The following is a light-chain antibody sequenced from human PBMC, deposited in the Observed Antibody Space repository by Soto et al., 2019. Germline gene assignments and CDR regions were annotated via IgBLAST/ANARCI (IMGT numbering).Light chain of an antibody. CDR2: GNT. J-gene: IGLJ1*01. CDR3: AAWDASLSACV. Sequence: QSVLTQPPSVSGALGQRVTISCTGITSNIGAGYDVHWYQLLPGRAPKLLIYGNTNRPSGVPDRFSGSKSATSASLAITGLQAEDEAIYYCAAWDASLSACVFGNGTKLTVL. V-gene: IGLV1-40*01. CDR1: TSNIGAGYD.